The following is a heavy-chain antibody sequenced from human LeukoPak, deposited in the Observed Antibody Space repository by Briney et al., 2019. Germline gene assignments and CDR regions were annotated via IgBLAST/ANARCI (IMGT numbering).Heavy chain of an antibody. CDR3: ARHERLEQGAPGN. CDR2: IYPGDSDT. V-gene: IGHV5-51*01. CDR1: GYSFTSYW. D-gene: IGHD5-24*01. Sequence: GESLQISCQGSGYSFTSYWIGWVRPMPGKGLGWMGIIYPGDSDTRYSPSFQGQVTISADKSISTAYLQWSSLKASDTAMYYCARHERLEQGAPGNWGQGTLVTVSS. J-gene: IGHJ4*02.